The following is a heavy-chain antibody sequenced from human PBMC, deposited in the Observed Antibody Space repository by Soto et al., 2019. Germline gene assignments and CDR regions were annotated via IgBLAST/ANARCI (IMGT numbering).Heavy chain of an antibody. CDR3: TRHGYYGSGSGYYYMDV. CDR1: GFTFSGSA. Sequence: GESLKISCAASGFTFSGSAMHWVRQASGKGLEWVGRIRSKANSYATAYAASVKGRFTISRDDSKNTAYLQMNSLKTEDTAVYYCTRHGYYGSGSGYYYMDVWGKGTTVTVSS. D-gene: IGHD3-10*01. CDR2: IRSKANSYAT. J-gene: IGHJ6*03. V-gene: IGHV3-73*01.